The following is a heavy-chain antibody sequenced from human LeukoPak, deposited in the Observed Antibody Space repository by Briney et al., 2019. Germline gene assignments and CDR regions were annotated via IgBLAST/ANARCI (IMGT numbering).Heavy chain of an antibody. D-gene: IGHD6-19*01. V-gene: IGHV4-34*01. Sequence: SETLSLTCAVYGGSFSGYYWSWIRQPPGKGLEWIGEINHSGSTNYNPSLKSRVTISVDTSKSHFSLRLSSVTAADTAMYYCARGTLYSGWSYYFDYWGQGSQVTVSS. J-gene: IGHJ4*02. CDR3: ARGTLYSGWSYYFDY. CDR1: GGSFSGYY. CDR2: INHSGST.